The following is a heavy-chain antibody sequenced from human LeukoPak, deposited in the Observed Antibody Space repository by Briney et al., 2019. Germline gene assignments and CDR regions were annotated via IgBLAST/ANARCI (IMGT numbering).Heavy chain of an antibody. CDR2: IYSGGST. D-gene: IGHD3-10*01. CDR1: GFTVSSNF. Sequence: GGSLRLSCAASGFTVSSNFMSWVRQAPGKGLEWVSVIYSGGSTYYADSVKGRFTISRDNSRNTLYLHMNSLRVEDTAMYHCVRDGYYGSGSYWGQGTLVTVSS. V-gene: IGHV3-53*01. J-gene: IGHJ4*02. CDR3: VRDGYYGSGSY.